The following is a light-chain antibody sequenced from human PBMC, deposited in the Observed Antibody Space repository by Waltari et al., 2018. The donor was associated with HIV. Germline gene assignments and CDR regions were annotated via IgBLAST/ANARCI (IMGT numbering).Light chain of an antibody. V-gene: IGKV3D-15*01. Sequence: ILMTQSPVTLSVSPGERATLSCWASQSIRTNLAWYEQKPGQTPRLLIYGASTRATGTPARFSGSGSGTEFTLTISSLQSEDLAFYYWQQYHNWPSTFGGGTKVEIK. CDR3: QQYHNWPST. J-gene: IGKJ4*01. CDR2: GAS. CDR1: QSIRTN.